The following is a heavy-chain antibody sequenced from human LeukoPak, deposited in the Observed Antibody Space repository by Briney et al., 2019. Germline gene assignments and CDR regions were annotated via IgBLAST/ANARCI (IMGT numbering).Heavy chain of an antibody. J-gene: IGHJ4*02. V-gene: IGHV4-34*01. CDR1: GGSFSGYY. D-gene: IGHD4-17*01. Sequence: SKTLSLTCAVYGGSFSGYYWSWIRQPPGKGLEWIGEINHSGSTNYNPSLKSRVTISVDTSKNQFSLKLSSVTAADTAVYYCARANDYAHDYWGQGTLVTVSS. CDR2: INHSGST. CDR3: ARANDYAHDY.